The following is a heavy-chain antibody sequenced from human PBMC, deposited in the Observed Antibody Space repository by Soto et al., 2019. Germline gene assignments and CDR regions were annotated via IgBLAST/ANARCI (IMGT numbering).Heavy chain of an antibody. CDR3: ARGVGSGGVTWFDT. V-gene: IGHV4-31*01. CDR2: IYYSGST. Sequence: QVQLQESGPGLVKPSQTLSLTCTVSGGSISSGGYYWSWIRQHPGKGLEWIGYIYYSGSTYYNPSCTSLVTLSVDTSKSQFSLKLSSVTAADTAVYDCARGVGSGGVTWFDTWGQGNLVTVSS. J-gene: IGHJ5*02. CDR1: GGSISSGGYY. D-gene: IGHD6-19*01.